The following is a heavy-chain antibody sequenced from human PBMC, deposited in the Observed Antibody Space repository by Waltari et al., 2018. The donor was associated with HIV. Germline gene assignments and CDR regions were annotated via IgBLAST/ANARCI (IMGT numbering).Heavy chain of an antibody. D-gene: IGHD3-10*01. V-gene: IGHV1-69*12. J-gene: IGHJ4*02. Sequence: QVQLVQSGAEVKKPGSSVKVSCKASGGTFSSYAISWVRQAPGQGLEWMGGLSPILGTANYAQKFQGRVTITADESTSTAYMELSSLRSEDTAVYYCARETITMVRGAHMGYWGQGTLVTVSS. CDR3: ARETITMVRGAHMGY. CDR2: LSPILGTA. CDR1: GGTFSSYA.